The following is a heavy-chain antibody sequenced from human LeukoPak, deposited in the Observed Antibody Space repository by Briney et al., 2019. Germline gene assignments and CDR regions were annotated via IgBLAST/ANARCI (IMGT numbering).Heavy chain of an antibody. CDR2: IYYSGST. D-gene: IGHD1-26*01. Sequence: PSETLSLTCTVSGGSISSSSYYWGWIRQPPGKGLEWIGSIYYSGSTYYNPSLKSRVTISVDTSKNQFSLKLSSVTAADTAVYYCARHRRVGATKRGLDYWGQGTLVTVSS. J-gene: IGHJ4*02. CDR3: ARHRRVGATKRGLDY. CDR1: GGSISSSSYY. V-gene: IGHV4-39*01.